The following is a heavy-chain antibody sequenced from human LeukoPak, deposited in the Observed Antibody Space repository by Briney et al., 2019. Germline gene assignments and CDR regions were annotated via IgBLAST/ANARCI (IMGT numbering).Heavy chain of an antibody. Sequence: GRSLRLSCAASGFTFSSYAMHWVRQAPGKGLEWVAVISYDGSNKYYADSVKGRFTISRDNSKNTLYLQMNSLRAEDTAVYYCAKTEIVATSDAFDIWGQGTMVTVSS. V-gene: IGHV3-30-3*02. J-gene: IGHJ3*02. CDR3: AKTEIVATSDAFDI. CDR1: GFTFSSYA. D-gene: IGHD5-12*01. CDR2: ISYDGSNK.